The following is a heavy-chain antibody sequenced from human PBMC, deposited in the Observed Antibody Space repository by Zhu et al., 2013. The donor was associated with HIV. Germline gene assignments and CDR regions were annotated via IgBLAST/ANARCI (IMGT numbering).Heavy chain of an antibody. CDR1: GYTFTSYD. Sequence: QVQLVQSGAEVKKPGASVKVSCKASGYTFTSYDINWVRQATGQGLEWMGWMNPNSGNTGYAQKFQGRVTMTRNTSISTAYMELSSLRSEDTAVYYCARVRIQLWLNYYYYYYGMDVWAKGHGHRLL. CDR2: MNPNSGNT. V-gene: IGHV1-8*01. J-gene: IGHJ6*04. CDR3: ARVRIQLWLNYYYYYYGMDV. D-gene: IGHD5-18*01.